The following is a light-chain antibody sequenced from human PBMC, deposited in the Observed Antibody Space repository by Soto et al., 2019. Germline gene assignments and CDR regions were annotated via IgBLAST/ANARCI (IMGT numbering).Light chain of an antibody. V-gene: IGLV2-8*01. CDR2: EVS. Sequence: QSALTQPPSASGSPGQSVTISCTGTSSDVGGYNYVSWYQQHPGKAPNLMIYEVSKRPSGVPHRFSGSKSGNTASLTVSGLQDEEEADYYSSSTAGSNHYVFGTGTKLTVL. CDR1: SSDVGGYNY. CDR3: SSTAGSNHYV. J-gene: IGLJ1*01.